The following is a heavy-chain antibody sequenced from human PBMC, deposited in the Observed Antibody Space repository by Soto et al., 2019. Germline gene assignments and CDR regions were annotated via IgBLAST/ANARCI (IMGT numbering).Heavy chain of an antibody. CDR2: IYYSGST. CDR3: ARGYDFWSGSLIDY. J-gene: IGHJ4*02. CDR1: GGSIISSGYC. V-gene: IGHV4-39*07. D-gene: IGHD3-3*01. Sequence: SETLSLTCTVSGGSIISSGYCWGWIRQPPGKGLEWIGYIYYSGSTNYNPSLKSRVTISVDTSKNQFSLKLSSVTAADTAVYYCARGYDFWSGSLIDYWGQGTLVTVSS.